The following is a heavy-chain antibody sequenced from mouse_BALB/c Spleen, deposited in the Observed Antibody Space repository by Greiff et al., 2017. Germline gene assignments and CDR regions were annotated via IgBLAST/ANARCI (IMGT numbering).Heavy chain of an antibody. D-gene: IGHD2-4*01. CDR3: ARVPYDYDGRFAY. CDR1: GYSITSGYY. Sequence: EVQLKESGPGLVKPSQSLSLTCSVTGYSITSGYYWNWIRQFPGNKLEWMGYISYDGSNNYNPSLKNRISITRDTSKNQFFLKLNSVTTEDTATYYCARVPYDYDGRFAYWGQGTLVTVSA. CDR2: ISYDGSN. V-gene: IGHV3-6*02. J-gene: IGHJ3*01.